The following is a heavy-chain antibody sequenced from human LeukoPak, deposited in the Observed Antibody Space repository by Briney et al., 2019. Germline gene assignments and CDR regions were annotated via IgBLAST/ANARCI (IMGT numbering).Heavy chain of an antibody. V-gene: IGHV3-33*01. CDR3: ARRNLDAFDI. Sequence: PGGSLRLSCAACGFTLSSYGMHWVRQAPGKGLEWVAALWYDGSIKYYADSEKGRLTISKDNSQNTLYLQMNSLRAEDTAVYYCARRNLDAFDIWGQGTMVTVSS. J-gene: IGHJ3*02. CDR2: LWYDGSIK. D-gene: IGHD1-14*01. CDR1: GFTLSSYG.